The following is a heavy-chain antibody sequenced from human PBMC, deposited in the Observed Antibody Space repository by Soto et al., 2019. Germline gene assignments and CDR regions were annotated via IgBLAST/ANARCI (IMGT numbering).Heavy chain of an antibody. D-gene: IGHD5-18*01. CDR3: VSDRGYGHASAPYS. CDR1: GFTFTSYG. V-gene: IGHV3-30*03. J-gene: IGHJ4*02. Sequence: QAPLVESGGGVVQPGRSLRLSCAASGFTFTSYGMHWVRQAPGTRLEWVAVISYDGGLQHYADSVKGRFTISRDNSTNMVLLQMISLRAEDTAVYYCVSDRGYGHASAPYSWGQGTLVSVSS. CDR2: ISYDGGLQ.